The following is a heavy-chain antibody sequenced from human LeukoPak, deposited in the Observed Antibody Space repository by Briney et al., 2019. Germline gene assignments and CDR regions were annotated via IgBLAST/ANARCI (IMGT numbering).Heavy chain of an antibody. J-gene: IGHJ3*02. CDR1: GGSIGSGGYY. CDR2: IYHSGST. Sequence: PSETLSLTCTVSGGSIGSGGYYWSWIRQPPGKGLEWIGYIYHSGSTYYNPSLKSRVTISVDRSKNQFSLKLSSVTAADTAVYYCARDGGSGSPLGAFDIWGQGTMVTVSS. V-gene: IGHV4-30-2*01. CDR3: ARDGGSGSPLGAFDI. D-gene: IGHD1-26*01.